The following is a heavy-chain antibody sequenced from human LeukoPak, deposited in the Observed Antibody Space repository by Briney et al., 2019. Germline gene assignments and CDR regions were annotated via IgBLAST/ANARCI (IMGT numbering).Heavy chain of an antibody. CDR3: TSQIY. J-gene: IGHJ4*02. CDR1: GFTFCGSA. CDR2: IRSKANSYAT. Sequence: GGSLRLSCAASGFTFCGSAMRCGRPASGKGLGWGVRIRSKANSYATAYAESVKGRFTISRDDSKNTRYLQMNSLRTGDTAVYYCTSQIYWGQRTLVTVSS. V-gene: IGHV3-73*01.